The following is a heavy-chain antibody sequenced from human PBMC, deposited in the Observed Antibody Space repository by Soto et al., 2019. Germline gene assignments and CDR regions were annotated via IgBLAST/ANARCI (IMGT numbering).Heavy chain of an antibody. V-gene: IGHV5-51*01. J-gene: IGHJ6*02. CDR2: IYPGDSDT. Sequence: GESLKISCKGSGYSFTSYWIGWVRQMPGKGLEWMGIIYPGDSDTRYSPSFQGQVTISADTSISTAYLQWSSLKASDTAMYYCASASVDYDFWSGYNRYYYYGMDVWGQGTTVTVSS. CDR3: ASASVDYDFWSGYNRYYYYGMDV. D-gene: IGHD3-3*01. CDR1: GYSFTSYW.